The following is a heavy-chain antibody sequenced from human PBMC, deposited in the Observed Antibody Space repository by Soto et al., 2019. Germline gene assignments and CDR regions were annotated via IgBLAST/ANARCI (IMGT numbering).Heavy chain of an antibody. Sequence: QVQLVQSGAEVKKPGASVKVSCKASGYTFTGYYMHWVRQAPGQGLEWMGWINPNSGGTNYAQKFQGWVTMTRDTSISTAYMELSRLRSDDTAVYYCARAPYDYVWGSFRPVAAFDIWGQGTMVTVSS. D-gene: IGHD3-16*02. J-gene: IGHJ3*02. CDR1: GYTFTGYY. V-gene: IGHV1-2*04. CDR3: ARAPYDYVWGSFRPVAAFDI. CDR2: INPNSGGT.